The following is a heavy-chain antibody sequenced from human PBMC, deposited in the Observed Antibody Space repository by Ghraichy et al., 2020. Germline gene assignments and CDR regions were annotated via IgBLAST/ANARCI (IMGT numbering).Heavy chain of an antibody. CDR1: GFTFSSYW. J-gene: IGHJ5*02. Sequence: GGSLRLSCAASGFTFSSYWMSWVRQAPGKGLEWVANIKQDGSEKYYVDSVKGRFTISRDNAKNSLYLQMNSLRAEDTAVYYCARDPSGSYLPAGWFDPWGQGTLVTVSS. CDR3: ARDPSGSYLPAGWFDP. CDR2: IKQDGSEK. V-gene: IGHV3-7*01. D-gene: IGHD1-26*01.